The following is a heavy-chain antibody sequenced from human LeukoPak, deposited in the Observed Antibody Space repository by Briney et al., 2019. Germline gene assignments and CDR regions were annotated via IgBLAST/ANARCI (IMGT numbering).Heavy chain of an antibody. CDR1: GGSISSSSYY. CDR3: ARDPYYYDSSGYYYYFDY. D-gene: IGHD3-22*01. Sequence: SETLSLTCTVSGGSISSSSYYWGRIRQPPGKGLEWIGSIYYSGSTYYNPSLKSRVTISVETSKNQFSLKLSSVTAADTAVYYCARDPYYYDSSGYYYYFDYWGQGTLVTVYS. V-gene: IGHV4-39*07. CDR2: IYYSGST. J-gene: IGHJ4*02.